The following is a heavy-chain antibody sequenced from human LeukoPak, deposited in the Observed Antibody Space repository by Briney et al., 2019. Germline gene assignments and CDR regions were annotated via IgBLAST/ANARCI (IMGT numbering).Heavy chain of an antibody. D-gene: IGHD6-13*01. Sequence: SETLSLTCTVSGGSISSYYWSWIRQPAGKGLECIGRIYTSGSTNYNPSLKSRVTMSVDTSKNQFSLKLSSVTAADTAVYYCARAAGSSSVYNWFDPWGQGTLVTVSS. J-gene: IGHJ5*02. V-gene: IGHV4-4*07. CDR2: IYTSGST. CDR3: ARAAGSSSVYNWFDP. CDR1: GGSISSYY.